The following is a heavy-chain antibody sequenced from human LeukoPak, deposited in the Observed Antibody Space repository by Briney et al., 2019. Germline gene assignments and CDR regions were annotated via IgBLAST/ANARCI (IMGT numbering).Heavy chain of an antibody. Sequence: SETLSLTCTVSGGSISSSSYYWGWIRQPPGKGLEWIGSIYYSGSTYYNPSLKSRVTISVDTSKNQFSLKLSSVTAADTAVYYCARVGTMVRGTRYGMDVWGQGTTVTVSS. J-gene: IGHJ6*02. CDR3: ARVGTMVRGTRYGMDV. CDR2: IYYSGST. CDR1: GGSISSSSYY. V-gene: IGHV4-39*07. D-gene: IGHD3-10*01.